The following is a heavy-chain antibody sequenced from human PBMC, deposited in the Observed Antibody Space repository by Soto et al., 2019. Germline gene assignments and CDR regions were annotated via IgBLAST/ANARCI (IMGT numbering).Heavy chain of an antibody. CDR3: ARLRPRSITMVRGVIITPNSVDY. Sequence: PSETLSLTCNVSGGSIRSYYWSWVRQPAGKPLEWIGRIYTSGSTNYNPSLKSRVSMSVDTSKNQFSLKLSSVTAADTAVYYCARLRPRSITMVRGVIITPNSVDYWGQGTLVTVSS. CDR1: GGSIRSYY. D-gene: IGHD3-10*01. CDR2: IYTSGST. V-gene: IGHV4-4*07. J-gene: IGHJ4*02.